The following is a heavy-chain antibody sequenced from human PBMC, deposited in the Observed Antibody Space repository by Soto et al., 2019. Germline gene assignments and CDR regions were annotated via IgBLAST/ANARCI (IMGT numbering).Heavy chain of an antibody. V-gene: IGHV1-8*01. D-gene: IGHD2-15*01. J-gene: IGHJ3*02. Sequence: ASVKVSFKASGYTFTSYDINWVRQATGQGLEWMGWMNPNSGNTGYAQKFQGRVTMTRNTSISTAYMELSSLRSEDTAVYYCARVVVDTYCSGGSCYQRTDAFDIWGQGTMVTVSS. CDR3: ARVVVDTYCSGGSCYQRTDAFDI. CDR2: MNPNSGNT. CDR1: GYTFTSYD.